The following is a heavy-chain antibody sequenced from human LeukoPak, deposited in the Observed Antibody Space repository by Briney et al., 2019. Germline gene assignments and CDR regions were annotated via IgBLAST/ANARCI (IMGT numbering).Heavy chain of an antibody. D-gene: IGHD3-22*01. Sequence: GGSLRLSCAASGFTFSSYGMSWVRQAPGKGLEWVSAISGSGGSTYYADSVKGRFTISRDNSKNTLYLQMNSLRAEDTAVYYCANTYYYDSSGYYLYYYYYMDVWGKGTTVTVSS. CDR3: ANTYYYDSSGYYLYYYYYMDV. J-gene: IGHJ6*03. V-gene: IGHV3-23*01. CDR2: ISGSGGST. CDR1: GFTFSSYG.